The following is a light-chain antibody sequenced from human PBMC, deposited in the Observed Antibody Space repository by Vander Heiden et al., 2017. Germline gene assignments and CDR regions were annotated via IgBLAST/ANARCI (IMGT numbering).Light chain of an antibody. CDR2: GAS. J-gene: IGKJ4*01. V-gene: IGKV3-20*01. Sequence: NVLTQSPGTLSLSPGQRATLSCRASQSLSRNFLAWYQQKPGQSPRLLIYGASNRAAGTPDRFSGSGSGTAFTLIISRLEPEDFAVYFCQQYDKLPLTFGGGTKVDLK. CDR3: QQYDKLPLT. CDR1: QSLSRNF.